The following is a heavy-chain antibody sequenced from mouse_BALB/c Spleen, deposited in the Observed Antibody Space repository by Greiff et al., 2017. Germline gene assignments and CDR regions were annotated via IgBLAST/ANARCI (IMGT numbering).Heavy chain of an antibody. CDR3: ARNGKVGRGMDY. D-gene: IGHD2-14*01. Sequence: QVHVKQSGPGLVQPSQSLSITCTVSGFSLTSYGVHWVRQSPGKGLEWLGVIWSGGSTDYNAAFISRLSISKDNSKSQVFFKMNSLQANDTAIYYCARNGKVGRGMDYWGQGTSVTVSS. CDR1: GFSLTSYG. V-gene: IGHV2-2*02. CDR2: IWSGGST. J-gene: IGHJ4*01.